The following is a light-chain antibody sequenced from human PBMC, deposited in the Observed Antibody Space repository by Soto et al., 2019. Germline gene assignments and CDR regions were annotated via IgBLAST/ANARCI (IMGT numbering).Light chain of an antibody. Sequence: DVEMTQSPSSLSASVGDRVTITCRASENIGKYLNWYQQKQGKAPKIVIYGASSLQSGVPSRFSGSGSGTDFSLTISSLQPEDFAIYYCQQSFSIHALPFGGGTKVDIX. V-gene: IGKV1-39*01. CDR3: QQSFSIHALP. CDR2: GAS. CDR1: ENIGKY. J-gene: IGKJ4*01.